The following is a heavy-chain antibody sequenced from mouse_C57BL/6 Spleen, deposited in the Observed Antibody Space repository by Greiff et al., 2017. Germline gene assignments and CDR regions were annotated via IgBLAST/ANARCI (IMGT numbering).Heavy chain of an antibody. CDR3: VSDFYYAMDY. CDR1: GFSFNTYA. J-gene: IGHJ4*01. V-gene: IGHV10-1*01. Sequence: DVMLVESGGGLVQPKGSLKLSCAASGFSFNTYAMNWVRQAPGKGLEWVARIRSKSNNYATYYADSVKDRFTISRDDSESMLYLQMNNLKTEDTAMYYCVSDFYYAMDYWGQGTSVTVSS. CDR2: IRSKSNNYAT.